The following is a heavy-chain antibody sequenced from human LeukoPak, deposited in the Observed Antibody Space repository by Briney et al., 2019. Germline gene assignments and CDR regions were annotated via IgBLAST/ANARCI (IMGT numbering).Heavy chain of an antibody. V-gene: IGHV3-7*03. J-gene: IGHJ5*02. CDR1: GFTFSSYW. CDR2: IKQDGSEK. CDR3: ARDHVAGGSGSYYHSP. Sequence: GGSLRLSCAASGFTFSSYWMSWVRQGPGKGLEWVANIKQDGSEKYYVDSVKGRFTISRDNAKNSLYLQMNSLRAEDTAVYYCARDHVAGGSGSYYHSPWGQGTLVTVSS. D-gene: IGHD3-10*01.